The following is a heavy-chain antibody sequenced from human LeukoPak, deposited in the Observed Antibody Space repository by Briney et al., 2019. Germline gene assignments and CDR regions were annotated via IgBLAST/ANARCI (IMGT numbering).Heavy chain of an antibody. V-gene: IGHV3-11*04. CDR1: GFTVSDYY. Sequence: GGSLRLSCAASGFTVSDYYMNWIRQAPGKGLEWVSYISSSGSDIYYADSVKGRFTISRDNAKNSLYLHMNSLRAEDTAVYYCARDYGGSSPFDYWGQGTLVTVSS. CDR3: ARDYGGSSPFDY. D-gene: IGHD4-23*01. CDR2: ISSSGSDI. J-gene: IGHJ4*02.